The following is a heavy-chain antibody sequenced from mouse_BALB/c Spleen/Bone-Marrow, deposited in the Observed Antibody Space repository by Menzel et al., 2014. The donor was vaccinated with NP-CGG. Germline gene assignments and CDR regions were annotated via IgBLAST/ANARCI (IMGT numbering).Heavy chain of an antibody. Sequence: QLQQSGAELMKPGASVKVSCKATGYTFSSYWIEWVKQRPGHGLEWLGEILPGSGNTNYNEKFKGKATFTADTSSNTAYMQLSSLTSEDSAVYYCARWAFDAWFAYWGQGTLVTVSA. V-gene: IGHV1-9*01. D-gene: IGHD3-1*01. CDR2: ILPGSGNT. J-gene: IGHJ3*01. CDR1: GYTFSSYW. CDR3: ARWAFDAWFAY.